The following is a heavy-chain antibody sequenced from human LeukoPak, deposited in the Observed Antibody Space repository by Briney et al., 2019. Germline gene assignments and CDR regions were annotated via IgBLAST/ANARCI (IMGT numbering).Heavy chain of an antibody. D-gene: IGHD5-18*01. J-gene: IGHJ3*02. Sequence: ASVKVSCKASGGTFSSYAISWVRQAPGQGLEWMGGIIPIFGTANYAQKFQGRVTITADESTSTAYMELSSLRSEDTAVYYCARGWPEGYSYGDDAFDIWGQGTMVTVSS. CDR3: ARGWPEGYSYGDDAFDI. CDR2: IIPIFGTA. V-gene: IGHV1-69*13. CDR1: GGTFSSYA.